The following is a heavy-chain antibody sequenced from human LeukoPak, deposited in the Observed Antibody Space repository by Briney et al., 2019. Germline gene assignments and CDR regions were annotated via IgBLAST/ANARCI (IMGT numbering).Heavy chain of an antibody. CDR2: IYFSGNT. J-gene: IGHJ6*03. CDR3: ARVYYVTIETYYYYYMDV. Sequence: PSETLSLTCNVSGDSINSYYWSWIRQTPGKGLEWIGYIYFSGNTKYNPSLRSRVTISVDTSKTQFSLRLSSVTAADTAVYYCARVYYVTIETYYYYYMDVWGKGTTVTISS. CDR1: GDSINSYY. D-gene: IGHD3-10*02. V-gene: IGHV4-59*01.